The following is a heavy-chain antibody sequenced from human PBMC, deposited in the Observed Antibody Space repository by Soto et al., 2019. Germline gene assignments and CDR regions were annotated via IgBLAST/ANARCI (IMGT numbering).Heavy chain of an antibody. J-gene: IGHJ4*02. D-gene: IGHD2-2*03. CDR2: VSYDGSRQ. CDR1: GFTFRTYG. V-gene: IGHV3-30*18. CDR3: AKGQIPGSTGSPGYFDS. Sequence: GGSLRLSCAASGFTFRTYGMHWVRQAPGKGLEWVAVVSYDGSRQYYRESVRGRFIISRDNSKNTLSLQVNSLRPEDTPVYFCAKGQIPGSTGSPGYFDSWGQGAVVTVSS.